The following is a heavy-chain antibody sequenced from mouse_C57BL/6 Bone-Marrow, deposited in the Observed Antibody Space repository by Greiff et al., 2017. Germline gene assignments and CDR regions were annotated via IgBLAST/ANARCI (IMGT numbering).Heavy chain of an antibody. D-gene: IGHD4-1*02. V-gene: IGHV1-15*01. CDR1: GYTFTDYE. J-gene: IGHJ2*01. CDR2: IDPETGGS. Sequence: QVQLQQSGAELVRPGASVTLSCKASGYTFTDYEMHWVKQTPVHGLEWIGAIDPETGGSAYNQKFKGKAILTADKSSCTAYMGLRSLTYEGSAVFYCTRWTNWERREWGQGTTRTVCS. CDR3: TRWTNWERRE.